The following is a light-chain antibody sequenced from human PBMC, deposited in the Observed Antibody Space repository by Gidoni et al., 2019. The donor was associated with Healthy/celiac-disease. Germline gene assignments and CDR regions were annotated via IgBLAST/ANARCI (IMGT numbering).Light chain of an antibody. CDR1: QSVSSSY. CDR3: QQYGSSPFA. Sequence: EIVLTQSPGTLALSPGERATLSCRASQSVSSSYLAWYQQKPGQAPRLLIYGASSRATGIPDRFSGSGSGTDFTLTISRLEPADFAVYYCQQYGSSPFAFGQXTQVEIK. V-gene: IGKV3-20*01. J-gene: IGKJ1*01. CDR2: GAS.